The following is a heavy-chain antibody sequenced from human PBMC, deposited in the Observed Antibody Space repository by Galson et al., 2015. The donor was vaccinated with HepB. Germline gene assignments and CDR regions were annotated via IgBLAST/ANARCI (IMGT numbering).Heavy chain of an antibody. V-gene: IGHV3-23*01. Sequence: SLRLSCAASGFSFSTFAMSWVRQAPGKGLEWVSSINIDGGSTYYADSVKGRFTISRDNAKNTLNLQMNSLRVGDTAVYYCAKDNRGSGMYGWFDPWGQGTLVTVSS. J-gene: IGHJ5*02. CDR1: GFSFSTFA. D-gene: IGHD3-10*01. CDR2: INIDGGST. CDR3: AKDNRGSGMYGWFDP.